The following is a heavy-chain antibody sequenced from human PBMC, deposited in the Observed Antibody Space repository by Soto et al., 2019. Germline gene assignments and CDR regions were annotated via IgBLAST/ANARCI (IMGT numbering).Heavy chain of an antibody. CDR2: IRNPGYGGTT. D-gene: IGHD3-3*01. Sequence: PGGSLRLSCTTSGFSFGDYAMTWVRQAPGKGLEWVGFIRNPGYGGTTEYATSVKGRFITSRDDSMSSAYLQLNSLKVDDSAVYYCVRGSFGYYGTWGQGTLVTVSS. J-gene: IGHJ5*02. V-gene: IGHV3-49*04. CDR1: GFSFGDYA. CDR3: VRGSFGYYGT.